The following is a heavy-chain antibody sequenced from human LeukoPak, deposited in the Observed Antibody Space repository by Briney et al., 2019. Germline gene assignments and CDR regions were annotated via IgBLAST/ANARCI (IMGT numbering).Heavy chain of an antibody. Sequence: SETLSLTCTVSGDSLRNYYWSWIRQPPGKGLEWIGYVYYSGTTNYKPSLKSRVTISVDTSKNQFSLKLSSVTAADTAVYYCAREVDNSVYFDYWGQGTLVTVSS. V-gene: IGHV4-59*12. CDR1: GDSLRNYY. D-gene: IGHD6-25*01. CDR3: AREVDNSVYFDY. J-gene: IGHJ4*02. CDR2: VYYSGTT.